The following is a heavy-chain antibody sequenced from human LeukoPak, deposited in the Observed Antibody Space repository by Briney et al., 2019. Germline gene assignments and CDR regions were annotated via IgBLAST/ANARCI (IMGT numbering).Heavy chain of an antibody. CDR2: IYNSGST. J-gene: IGHJ5*02. CDR3: ARGALPDA. V-gene: IGHV4-31*03. Sequence: SETLSLICIVSGAPFNTVDDYGNWIRQHPAKGLEWIGYIYNSGSTYYNPSLKRRVTISVDTSKNHFSLRLTSVTAAVSAVYYCARGALPDAWGQGSLVTVS. CDR1: GAPFNTVDDY.